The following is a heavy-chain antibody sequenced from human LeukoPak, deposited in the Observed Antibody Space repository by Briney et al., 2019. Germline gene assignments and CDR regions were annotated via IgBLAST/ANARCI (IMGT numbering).Heavy chain of an antibody. CDR3: GSSSSTCCDY. J-gene: IGHJ4*02. CDR2: INGDGSVT. V-gene: IGHV3-74*01. Sequence: PGGSLRLSCAASGITFSSNWMHWVRQAPGKGLVWVSRINGDGSVTNYADSVKGRFTISRDNAKNTLYLQINSLRAEDTAVYYCGSSSSTCCDYWGQGALVTVSS. CDR1: GITFSSNW. D-gene: IGHD2-2*01.